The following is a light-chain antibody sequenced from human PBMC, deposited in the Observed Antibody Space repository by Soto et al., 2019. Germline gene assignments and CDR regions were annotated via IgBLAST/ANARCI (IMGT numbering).Light chain of an antibody. CDR2: DAS. CDR3: QQYNSYSLT. Sequence: DIQMTHTPATLSSSXGDRVIITSRASQSISSWLAWYQQKPGKAPKLLIYDASSLESGVPSRFSGSGSGTEFTLTISSLQPDDFATYYCQQYNSYSLTVGEGTKVDIK. J-gene: IGKJ4*01. V-gene: IGKV1-5*01. CDR1: QSISSW.